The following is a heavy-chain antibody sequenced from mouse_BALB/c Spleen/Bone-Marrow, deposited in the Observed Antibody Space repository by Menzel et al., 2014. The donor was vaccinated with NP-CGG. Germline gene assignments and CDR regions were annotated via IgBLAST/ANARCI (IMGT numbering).Heavy chain of an antibody. Sequence: VKVVDSGPGLVSPSQSLSITCTVSGFSLTSYGLHWVRQPPGKVLEWLGVIWAGGSTNYNSALMSRLSISKDNSKSQVFLKMNSLQTDDTAMYYCARGSYYEGAMDYWGQGTSVTVSS. CDR3: ARGSYYEGAMDY. J-gene: IGHJ4*01. CDR1: GFSLTSYG. D-gene: IGHD1-1*01. V-gene: IGHV2-9*02. CDR2: IWAGGST.